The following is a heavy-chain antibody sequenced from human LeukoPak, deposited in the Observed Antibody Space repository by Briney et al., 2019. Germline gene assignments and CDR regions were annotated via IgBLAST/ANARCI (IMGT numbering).Heavy chain of an antibody. CDR3: AKDNGDWFGAFDI. CDR1: VFTFSSYA. D-gene: IGHD3-10*01. J-gene: IGHJ3*02. V-gene: IGHV3-23*01. CDR2: ISGSGGST. Sequence: GGSLRLSCAASVFTFSSYAMSWVRQAPGEGLEWVSGISGSGGSTYYADFVKGRFTISRDNSKNTLYLQMNSLRAEDTAVYYCAKDNGDWFGAFDIWGQGTMVTVSS.